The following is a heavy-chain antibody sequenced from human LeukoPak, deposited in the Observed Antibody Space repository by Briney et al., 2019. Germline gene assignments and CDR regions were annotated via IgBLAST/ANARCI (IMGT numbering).Heavy chain of an antibody. CDR2: ISNSDGSS. CDR3: AKSLGVGGYTRYKGFDQ. J-gene: IGHJ4*02. V-gene: IGHV3-23*01. D-gene: IGHD3-16*02. Sequence: HPGGSLRLSCAASGFAFNSFAMNWVRQAPGKGLEWVSSISNSDGSSHYADFVKGRFTISRDNSKNTLHLQMNSLRAEDTAVYYCAKSLGVGGYTRYKGFDQWGQGTLVTVSS. CDR1: GFAFNSFA.